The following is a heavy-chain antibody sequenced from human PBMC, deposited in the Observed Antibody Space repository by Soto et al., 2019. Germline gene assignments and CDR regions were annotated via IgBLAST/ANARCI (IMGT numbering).Heavy chain of an antibody. J-gene: IGHJ4*02. CDR3: ARDRDDYVWGSYRPFDY. V-gene: IGHV1-69*13. Sequence: SVKVSCKASGGTFSSYAISWVRQAPGQGLEWMGGIIPIFGTANYAQKFQGRVTITVDESTSTAYMELSSLRSEDTAVYYCARDRDDYVWGSYRPFDYWGQGTLVTAPQ. D-gene: IGHD3-16*02. CDR1: GGTFSSYA. CDR2: IIPIFGTA.